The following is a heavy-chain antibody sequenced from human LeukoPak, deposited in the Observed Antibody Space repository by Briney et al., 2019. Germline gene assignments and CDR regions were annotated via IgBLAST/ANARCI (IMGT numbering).Heavy chain of an antibody. J-gene: IGHJ4*02. Sequence: SETLSLTCTVSGGSINSYYWSWIRQPPGKGLEWIGYIYYGGSTNYNPSLKSRITISVDTSKNQFSLKLSSVTAADTAVYYCASFPPDDYWGQGTLVTVSS. CDR1: GGSINSYY. CDR2: IYYGGST. V-gene: IGHV4-59*12. CDR3: ASFPPDDY. D-gene: IGHD1-14*01.